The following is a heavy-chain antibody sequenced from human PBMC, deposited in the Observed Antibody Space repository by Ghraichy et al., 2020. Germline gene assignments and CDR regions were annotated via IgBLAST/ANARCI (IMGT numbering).Heavy chain of an antibody. D-gene: IGHD2-15*01. CDR1: GFTFSSYV. Sequence: GGSLRLSCAASGFTFSSYVMSWVRQAPGKGLDWVSSISGSGGSTYYADSVKGRFTISRDNSKNTVYLQMNSLRAEDTALYYCAKSGYCGSCRCYNNWFDPWGQGTLVTVSS. J-gene: IGHJ5*02. CDR2: ISGSGGST. CDR3: AKSGYCGSCRCYNNWFDP. V-gene: IGHV3-23*01.